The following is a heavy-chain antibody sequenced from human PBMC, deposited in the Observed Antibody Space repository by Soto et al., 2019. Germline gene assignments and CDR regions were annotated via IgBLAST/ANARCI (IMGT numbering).Heavy chain of an antibody. J-gene: IGHJ4*02. CDR3: AKDGTNYYDSSGYYGAFDY. CDR1: GFTFSSYA. Sequence: EVQLLESGGGLVQPGGSLRLSCAASGFTFSSYAMSWVRQAPGKGLEWVSAISGSGGSTYYADSVKGRFTISRDNSKNTLYLQMNSLRAEDTAVYYCAKDGTNYYDSSGYYGAFDYWGQGTLVTVSS. V-gene: IGHV3-23*01. CDR2: ISGSGGST. D-gene: IGHD3-22*01.